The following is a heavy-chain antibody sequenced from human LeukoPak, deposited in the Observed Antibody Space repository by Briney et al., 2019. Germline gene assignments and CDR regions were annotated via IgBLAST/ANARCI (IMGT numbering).Heavy chain of an antibody. D-gene: IGHD4-23*01. CDR1: GFTFRTYT. J-gene: IGHJ4*02. V-gene: IGHV3-21*01. Sequence: PGGSLRLSCAASGFTFRTYTMNWVRQAPGKGLEWVSTISSSSTYTFYADSVKGRFTISRDNAKNSLYLQMNSLRAEDTAVYYCARESSDRGGKETFDYWGQGTLVTVSS. CDR3: ARESSDRGGKETFDY. CDR2: ISSSSTYT.